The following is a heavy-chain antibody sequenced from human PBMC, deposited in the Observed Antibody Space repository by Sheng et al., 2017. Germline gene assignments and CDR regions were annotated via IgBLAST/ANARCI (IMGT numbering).Heavy chain of an antibody. V-gene: IGHV3-30*02. D-gene: IGHD6-19*01. Sequence: QVQLVESGGGVVQPGGSLRLSCAASGFTFSSYGMHWVRQAPGKGLEWVAFIRYDGSNKYYADSVKGRFTISRDNSKNTLYLQMNSLRAEDTAVYYCAKERRAGYSSGWYFDLWGRGTLVTVSS. J-gene: IGHJ2*01. CDR2: IRYDGSNK. CDR3: AKERRAGYSSGWYFDL. CDR1: GFTFSSYG.